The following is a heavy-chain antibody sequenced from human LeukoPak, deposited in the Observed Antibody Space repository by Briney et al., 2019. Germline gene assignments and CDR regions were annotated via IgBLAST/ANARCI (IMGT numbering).Heavy chain of an antibody. J-gene: IGHJ4*02. D-gene: IGHD1-26*01. Sequence: SGTLSLTCAVYGGSFSGYYWSWIRQPPGKGLEWIGEINHSGSTNYNPSLKSRVTISVDTSKNQFSLKLSSVTAADTAVYYCAKRRWELRGFDYWGQGTLVTVSS. CDR2: INHSGST. CDR1: GGSFSGYY. V-gene: IGHV4-34*01. CDR3: AKRRWELRGFDY.